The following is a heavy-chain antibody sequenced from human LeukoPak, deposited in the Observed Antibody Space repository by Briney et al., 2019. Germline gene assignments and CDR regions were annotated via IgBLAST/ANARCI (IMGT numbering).Heavy chain of an antibody. CDR2: MNPNSGNT. CDR1: GYTFTSYD. Sequence: ASVKVSCKASGYTFTSYDINWVRQATGQGLEWMGWMNPNSGNTGYAQKFQGRVTMTRNTSISTAYMELSSLRSEDTAVYYCARVPMYYYDSGTDTHKPSIPFDPWGQGTLVTVSS. D-gene: IGHD3-10*01. J-gene: IGHJ5*02. V-gene: IGHV1-8*01. CDR3: ARVPMYYYDSGTDTHKPSIPFDP.